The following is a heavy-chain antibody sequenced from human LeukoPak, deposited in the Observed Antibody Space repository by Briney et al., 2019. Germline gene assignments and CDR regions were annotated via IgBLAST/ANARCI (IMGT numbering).Heavy chain of an antibody. CDR3: ARGDRQYGHDFDY. V-gene: IGHV3-49*03. D-gene: IGHD4-11*01. CDR2: IRSKADGGTT. Sequence: GGSLRLSCTASGFTFRDYNINWFRQAPGRGLEWVGFIRSKADGGTTEYAASVKGRFTISRDDSKNVAYLQINNLRAEDTALYYCARGDRQYGHDFDYWGQGTLVTVSS. CDR1: GFTFRDYN. J-gene: IGHJ4*02.